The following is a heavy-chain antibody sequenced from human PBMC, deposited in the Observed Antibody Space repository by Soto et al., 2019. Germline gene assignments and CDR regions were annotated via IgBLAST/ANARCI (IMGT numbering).Heavy chain of an antibody. D-gene: IGHD3-10*01. Sequence: SETLSLTCTVSGGSISSYYWSWIRQPPGKGLEWIGYIYYSGSTNYNPSLKSRVTISVDTSKNQFSLKLSSVTAADTAVYYCARGSSLGGEKSTMVRGVIITGATFDPWGQGTLVTVSS. CDR3: ARGSSLGGEKSTMVRGVIITGATFDP. CDR1: GGSISSYY. J-gene: IGHJ5*02. CDR2: IYYSGST. V-gene: IGHV4-59*01.